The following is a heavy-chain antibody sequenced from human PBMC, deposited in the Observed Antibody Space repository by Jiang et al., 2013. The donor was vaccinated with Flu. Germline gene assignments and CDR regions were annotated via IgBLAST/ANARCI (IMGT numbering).Heavy chain of an antibody. D-gene: IGHD1-1*01. CDR1: GGSISSCTDY. CDR3: ARGNPRTGTVFDY. Sequence: GSGLVKPSETLSLTCSVSGGSISSCTDYRGWIRQPPGKGLEWIGSIYCGGSTYYNPSLKSRVTISADTSKNQFSLKLSFVTAADTAVYYCARGNPRTGTVFDYWGQGTLVTVSS. V-gene: IGHV4-39*01. J-gene: IGHJ4*02. CDR2: IYCGGST.